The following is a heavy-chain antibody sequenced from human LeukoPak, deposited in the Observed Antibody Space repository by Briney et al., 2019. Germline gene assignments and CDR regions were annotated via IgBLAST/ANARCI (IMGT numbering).Heavy chain of an antibody. V-gene: IGHV4-38-2*02. J-gene: IGHJ4*02. CDR2: LHHRGST. Sequence: SETLSLTCTVSGYSISDGDYWGWIRQPPGKGLEWIGSLHHRGSTYYNPSLKSRVTTSVDTSNNQIFLKLSSVTAADTAVYYCTRDGFLIAGSRFDDWGQGTLVTVTS. CDR3: TRDGFLIAGSRFDD. CDR1: GYSISDGDY. D-gene: IGHD6-13*01.